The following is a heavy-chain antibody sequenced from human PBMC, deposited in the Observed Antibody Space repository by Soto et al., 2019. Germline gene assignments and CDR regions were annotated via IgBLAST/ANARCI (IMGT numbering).Heavy chain of an antibody. CDR2: TNSDGSST. V-gene: IGHV3-74*01. Sequence: GGSLRLSCAASGFTFSSYWMHWVRQAPGKGLVWVSRTNSDGSSTSYADSVKGRFTISRDNAKNTLYLQMNSLRAEDTAVYYCARVDTAMVYYGMDVWGQGTTVTVSS. D-gene: IGHD5-18*01. CDR1: GFTFSSYW. J-gene: IGHJ6*02. CDR3: ARVDTAMVYYGMDV.